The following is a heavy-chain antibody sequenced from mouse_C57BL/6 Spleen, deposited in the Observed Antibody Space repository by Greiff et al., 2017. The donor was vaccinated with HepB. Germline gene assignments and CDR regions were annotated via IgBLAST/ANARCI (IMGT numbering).Heavy chain of an antibody. V-gene: IGHV14-1*01. D-gene: IGHD2-1*01. CDR2: IDPEDGDT. Sequence: EVQLQQSGAELVRPGASVKLSCTASGFNIKDYYMHWVKQRPEQGLEWIGRIDPEDGDTEYAPKFQGKATMTADTSSNTAYLQLSSLTSEDTAVYYCTTVPKIYYGNYEGYFDVWGTGTTVTVSS. CDR1: GFNIKDYY. J-gene: IGHJ1*03. CDR3: TTVPKIYYGNYEGYFDV.